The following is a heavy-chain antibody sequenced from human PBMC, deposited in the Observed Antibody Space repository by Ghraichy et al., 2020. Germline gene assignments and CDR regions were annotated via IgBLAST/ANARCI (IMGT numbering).Heavy chain of an antibody. V-gene: IGHV4-59*01. J-gene: IGHJ5*02. CDR2: IFYSGSP. CDR1: GGSITSYY. CDR3: ASGGGGVAVVGTGGWFDP. Sequence: SQTLSLTCTVSGGSITSYYWSWIRQCPGKGPEWIGYIFYSGSPNYNPSLKSRATISVDTTKNQLSLKLTSVTAADTAVYYCASGGGGVAVVGTGGWFDPWGQGTLVTVSS. D-gene: IGHD6-19*01.